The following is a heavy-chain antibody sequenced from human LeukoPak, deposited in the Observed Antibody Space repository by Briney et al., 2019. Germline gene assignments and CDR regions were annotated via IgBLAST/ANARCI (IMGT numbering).Heavy chain of an antibody. CDR1: GDSVSSNSAA. D-gene: IGHD1-26*01. CDR3: ARDFRYSGTYQYFDY. V-gene: IGHV6-1*01. CDR2: TYYRSKWYN. J-gene: IGHJ4*02. Sequence: SQTLSLTFAISGDSVSSNSAAWNWIRQSPSRGLEWLGSTYYRSKWYNDYAVSVKSRIIINPDTSKNQFYLQLNSVTPEDTAVYYCARDFRYSGTYQYFDYWGQGTLVTVPS.